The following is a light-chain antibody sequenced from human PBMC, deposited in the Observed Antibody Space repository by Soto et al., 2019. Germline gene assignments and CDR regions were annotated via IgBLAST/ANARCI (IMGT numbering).Light chain of an antibody. Sequence: EVVLTQSPATLSVSPGERATLSCRASQSVHSNLAWYQQKPGQAPSLLISYASTRATGIPARFSGSGSGTEFTLTISSLQSEEFEVYYGQHYSNWPPTFGPGTIVEIK. V-gene: IGKV3-15*01. CDR1: QSVHSN. J-gene: IGKJ3*01. CDR3: QHYSNWPPT. CDR2: YAS.